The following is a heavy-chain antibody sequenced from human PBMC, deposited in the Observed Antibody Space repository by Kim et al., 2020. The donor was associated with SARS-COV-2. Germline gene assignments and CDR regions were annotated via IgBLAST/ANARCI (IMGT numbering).Heavy chain of an antibody. D-gene: IGHD2-2*01. J-gene: IGHJ5*02. CDR3: VKDKIVPAGMERNWFDP. V-gene: IGHV3-9*01. Sequence: SVKGRFTISRDNAKNSLYLQMDSLREEDTALYYCVKDKIVPAGMERNWFDPWGQGTLVTVSS.